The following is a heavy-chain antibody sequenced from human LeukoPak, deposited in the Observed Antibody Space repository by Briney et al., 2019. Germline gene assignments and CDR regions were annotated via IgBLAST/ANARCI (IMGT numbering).Heavy chain of an antibody. V-gene: IGHV1-3*01. J-gene: IGHJ4*02. CDR1: GYNFTDYA. D-gene: IGHD2-21*02. CDR3: ARGRWSATTASYYLDF. Sequence: ASVKVSCRATGYNFTDYAIVWVRQAPGQRLEWLGWINAGNGNTKYSQNFQGRVTLTRDTSATTASMEMNSLRSEDTALYYCARGRWSATTASYYLDFWGLGTLVTVSS. CDR2: INAGNGNT.